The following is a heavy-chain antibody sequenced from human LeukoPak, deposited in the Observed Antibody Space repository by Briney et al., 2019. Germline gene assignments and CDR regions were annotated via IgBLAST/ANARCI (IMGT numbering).Heavy chain of an antibody. CDR3: ARDGWFGIPDYYYYGMDA. Sequence: GGSLRLSCAASGFTFSDYYMSWIRQAPGKGLEWVSYISSSGSTIYYADSVKGRFTISRDNAKNSLYLQMNSLRAEDTAVYYCARDGWFGIPDYYYYGMDAWGQGTTVTVSS. CDR2: ISSSGSTI. CDR1: GFTFSDYY. V-gene: IGHV3-11*01. D-gene: IGHD3-10*01. J-gene: IGHJ6*02.